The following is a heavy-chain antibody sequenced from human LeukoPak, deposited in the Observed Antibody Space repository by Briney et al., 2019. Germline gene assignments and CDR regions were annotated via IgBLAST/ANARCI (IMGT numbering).Heavy chain of an antibody. CDR1: GFPFDDYG. D-gene: IGHD6-19*01. Sequence: PGGSLRLSCAASGFPFDDYGMNWVRHVPGKGLEWVSGINWNGGSTGYADSVKGRFTISRDNAKNSLYLQMNSLRAEDTALYYCARDIVLIAVAVRGSFDIWGQGTMVTVSS. CDR3: ARDIVLIAVAVRGSFDI. CDR2: INWNGGST. J-gene: IGHJ3*02. V-gene: IGHV3-20*04.